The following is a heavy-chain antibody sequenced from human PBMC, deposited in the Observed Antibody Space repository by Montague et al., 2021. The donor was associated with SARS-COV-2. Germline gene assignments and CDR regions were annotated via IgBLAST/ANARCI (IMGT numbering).Heavy chain of an antibody. CDR2: IKQDGSEK. CDR3: TRDIMRSRSPRCGMDV. J-gene: IGHJ6*02. Sequence: SLRLSCAASGFTFSSYWMSWVRQAPGKGLEWVANIKQDGSEKYYVDSVKGRFTISRDNAKNSLYLQMNSLRAEDTAVYYCTRDIMRSRSPRCGMDVWGQGTTVTVSS. D-gene: IGHD6-13*01. CDR1: GFTFSSYW. V-gene: IGHV3-7*03.